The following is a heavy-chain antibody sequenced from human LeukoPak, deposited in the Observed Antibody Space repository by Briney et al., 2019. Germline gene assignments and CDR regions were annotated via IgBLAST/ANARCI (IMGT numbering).Heavy chain of an antibody. CDR3: ARHTRKWLSPNWFDP. V-gene: IGHV4-39*01. CDR1: GGSISSSSYY. J-gene: IGHJ5*02. D-gene: IGHD6-19*01. CDR2: IYYSGST. Sequence: PSETLSLTCTVSGGSISSSSYYWRWIRQPPGKGLEWIGSIYYSGSTYYNPSLKSRVTISVDTSKNQFSLKLSSVTAADTAVYYCARHTRKWLSPNWFDPWGQGTLVTVSS.